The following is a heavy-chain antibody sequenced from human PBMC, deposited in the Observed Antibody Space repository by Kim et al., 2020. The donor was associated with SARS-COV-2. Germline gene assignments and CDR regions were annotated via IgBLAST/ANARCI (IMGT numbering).Heavy chain of an antibody. CDR3: ARGRGEYGEFGPDY. Sequence: SETLSLTCAVYGASFRGYYWNWIRQPPGKGLEWIGEINHSGGTNYNASLKSRVTISVDTSKNHFSLQLSSVTAADTAVYYCARGRGEYGEFGPDYWGQG. V-gene: IGHV4-34*01. J-gene: IGHJ4*02. CDR2: INHSGGT. CDR1: GASFRGYY. D-gene: IGHD3-10*01.